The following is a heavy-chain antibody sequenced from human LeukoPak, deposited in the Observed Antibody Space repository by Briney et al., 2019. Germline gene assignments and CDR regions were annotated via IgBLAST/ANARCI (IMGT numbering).Heavy chain of an antibody. D-gene: IGHD4-11*01. CDR2: ISAYNGNT. V-gene: IGHV1-18*01. CDR3: ARDTVTTTAFDI. Sequence: ASVKVSCEASGYTFTSYGISWVRQAPGQGLEWMGWISAYNGNTNYAQKLQGRVTMTTDTSTSTAYMELRSLRSDDTAVYYCARDTVTTTAFDIWGQGTMVTVSS. CDR1: GYTFTSYG. J-gene: IGHJ3*02.